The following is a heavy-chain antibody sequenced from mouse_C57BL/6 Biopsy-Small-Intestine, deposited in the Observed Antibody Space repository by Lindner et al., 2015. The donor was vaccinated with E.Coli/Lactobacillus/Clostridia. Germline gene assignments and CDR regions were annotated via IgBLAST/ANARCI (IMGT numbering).Heavy chain of an antibody. D-gene: IGHD3-2*02. CDR2: IYPGDGDT. V-gene: IGHV1-82*01. CDR1: GYAFSSSW. Sequence: VQLQESGPELAKPGASVKISCKASGYAFSSSWMNWVKQRPGKGLEWIGRIYPGDGDTNYNGKFKGKATLTADKSSSTAYMQLSSLTSEDSAVYFCARDSSGYDFDYWGQGTTLTVSS. J-gene: IGHJ2*01. CDR3: ARDSSGYDFDY.